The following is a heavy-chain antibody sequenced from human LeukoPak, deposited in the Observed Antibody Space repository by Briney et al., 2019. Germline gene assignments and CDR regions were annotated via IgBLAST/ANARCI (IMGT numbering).Heavy chain of an antibody. J-gene: IGHJ4*02. D-gene: IGHD5-24*01. CDR1: GFTFSSYW. V-gene: IGHV3-7*01. CDR2: IKQDGSEK. CDR3: ARGRLEMAPKFDY. Sequence: GGSLRLSCAASGFTFSSYWMSWVRQAPGKGLEWVANIKQDGSEKYYVDSVKGRFTISRDNAKNSLYLQMNSLRAEDTAVYYCARGRLEMAPKFDYWGQGTLVTVSS.